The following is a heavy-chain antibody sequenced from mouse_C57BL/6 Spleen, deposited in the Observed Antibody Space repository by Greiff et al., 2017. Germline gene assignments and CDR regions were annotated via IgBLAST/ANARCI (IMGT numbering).Heavy chain of an antibody. CDR3: ARNGDYDVYYAMDY. CDR1: GFSLTSYG. V-gene: IGHV2-2*01. J-gene: IGHJ4*01. CDR2: IWSGGST. Sequence: VQLQESGPGLVQPSQSLSITCTVSGFSLTSYGVHWVRQSPGTGLEWLGVIWSGGSTDDNAAFISRLSISKDNSKSQVFFKMNSRQADDTAIYYCARNGDYDVYYAMDYWGQGTSVTVSS. D-gene: IGHD2-4*01.